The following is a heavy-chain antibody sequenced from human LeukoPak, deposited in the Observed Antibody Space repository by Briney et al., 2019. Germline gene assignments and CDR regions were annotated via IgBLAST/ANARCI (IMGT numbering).Heavy chain of an antibody. D-gene: IGHD3-22*01. V-gene: IGHV5-51*01. J-gene: IGHJ3*02. CDR3: ARQAYYYDSSGYYFEAFDI. CDR1: GYSFTSYW. Sequence: GESLKISCKGSGYSFTSYWIGWVRQMPGKGLEWMGIIYPGDSDTRYSPSFQGQVTISADKSISTAYLQWSSLKASDTAMYYCARQAYYYDSSGYYFEAFDIWGQGTMVTVSS. CDR2: IYPGDSDT.